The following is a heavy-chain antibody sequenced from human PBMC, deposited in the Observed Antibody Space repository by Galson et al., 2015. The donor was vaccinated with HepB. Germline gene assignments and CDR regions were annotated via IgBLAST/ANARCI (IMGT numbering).Heavy chain of an antibody. J-gene: IGHJ4*02. CDR3: VKPGSLYGSGKGYFDY. V-gene: IGHV3-23*01. CDR2: VGTAGGT. CDR1: GFTFTNYA. D-gene: IGHD3-10*01. Sequence: SLRLSCAASGFTFTNYAMSWVRQAPGKGLEWVSTVGTAGGTYYADSVKGRFTISRDNSKNTLYLQMNSLRAEDTAVYYCVKPGSLYGSGKGYFDYWGQGTLVTVSS.